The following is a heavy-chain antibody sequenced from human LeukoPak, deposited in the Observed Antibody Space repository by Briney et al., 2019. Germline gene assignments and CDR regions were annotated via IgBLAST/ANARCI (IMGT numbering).Heavy chain of an antibody. CDR3: ARRLAGGYFDY. J-gene: IGHJ4*02. D-gene: IGHD6-19*01. Sequence: SETLSLTCTVSGGSINSYYWIWIRQPPGKGLEWIGYIYYSGSTNYNRSLKSRVTISVDTSKNQFSLRLSSVTAADTAVYYCARRLAGGYFDYWGQGTLVTVSS. CDR1: GGSINSYY. V-gene: IGHV4-59*08. CDR2: IYYSGST.